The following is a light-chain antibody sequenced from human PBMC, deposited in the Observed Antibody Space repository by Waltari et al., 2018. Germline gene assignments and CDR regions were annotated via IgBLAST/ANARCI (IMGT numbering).Light chain of an antibody. CDR2: AAS. CDR3: QQSYSTPHVT. CDR1: QSISSY. V-gene: IGKV1-39*01. J-gene: IGKJ1*01. Sequence: DIQMTQSPSSLSASVGDRVTITCRARQSISSYLNWYQQKPGKAPKLLIYAASSLQSGVPSRFSGSGSGTDFTLTISSLQPEDFATYYCQQSYSTPHVTFGQGTKV.